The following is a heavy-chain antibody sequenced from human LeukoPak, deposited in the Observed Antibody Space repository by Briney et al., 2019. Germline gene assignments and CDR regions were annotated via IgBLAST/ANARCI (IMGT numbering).Heavy chain of an antibody. CDR3: ARQGSSWSSASAEIDY. D-gene: IGHD6-13*01. Sequence: GESLKISCKGSGYSFTSYWIGWVRQMPGKGLEWMGIIYPGDSDTRYSPSFQGQVTISADKSISTAYLQWSSLKASDTAMYYCARQGSSWSSASAEIDYWGQGTLVTVSS. CDR2: IYPGDSDT. V-gene: IGHV5-51*01. J-gene: IGHJ4*02. CDR1: GYSFTSYW.